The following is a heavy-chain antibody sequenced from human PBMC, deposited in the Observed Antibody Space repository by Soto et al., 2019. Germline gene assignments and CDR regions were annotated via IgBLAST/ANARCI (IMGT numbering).Heavy chain of an antibody. J-gene: IGHJ4*02. Sequence: EVQLLESGGGLVQPGGSLRLSCAASGFTFSSYAMSWVRQAPGKGLEWVSAISGSGGSTYFSDSVKGRFTISRDNSKNTLYLQMSSLRAEDTAIYYCAKGPFGTGLDYWGQGNLVTVSS. CDR3: AKGPFGTGLDY. D-gene: IGHD3-16*01. CDR2: ISGSGGST. CDR1: GFTFSSYA. V-gene: IGHV3-23*01.